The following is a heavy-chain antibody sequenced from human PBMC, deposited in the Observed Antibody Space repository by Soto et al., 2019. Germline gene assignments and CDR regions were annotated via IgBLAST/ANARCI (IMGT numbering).Heavy chain of an antibody. CDR2: IILVTGGT. J-gene: IGHJ4*02. Sequence: ASVKVSCKAPGHTFAGHHIHWVRQARGQGLEWLAYIILVTGGTKFARNLQGRVTSTRDTCITKAYMDLTGLRYNVAVLYWCALDEAGTASFDFWGQGTLVTVSS. CDR3: ALDEAGTASFDF. CDR1: GHTFAGHH. V-gene: IGHV1-2*02. D-gene: IGHD2-21*02.